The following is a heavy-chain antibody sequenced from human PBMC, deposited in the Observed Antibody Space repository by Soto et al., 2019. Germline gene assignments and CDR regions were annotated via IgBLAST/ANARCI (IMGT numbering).Heavy chain of an antibody. Sequence: QVQLVESGGGVVQPGRSLRLSCAASGFTFSSYGMHWVRQAPGKGLEWVAVIWYDGSNKYYADSVKGRFTISRDNSKNTLKLQMNSLRAEDTAVYYCASEFLGNYDILSGYYRPAGAFDIWGQGTMVTVSS. V-gene: IGHV3-33*01. D-gene: IGHD3-9*01. CDR3: ASEFLGNYDILSGYYRPAGAFDI. CDR1: GFTFSSYG. CDR2: IWYDGSNK. J-gene: IGHJ3*02.